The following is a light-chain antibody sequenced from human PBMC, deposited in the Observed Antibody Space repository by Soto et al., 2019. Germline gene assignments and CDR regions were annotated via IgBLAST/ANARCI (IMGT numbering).Light chain of an antibody. J-gene: IGKJ1*01. CDR1: QSVSRW. CDR2: EAS. V-gene: IGKV1-5*01. Sequence: DIQMTQSPSTLSASVGDTVTITCRASQSVSRWLNWYQQKPGKAPRLLIYEASNLASGVPMRFSSSGSGTEFVLTITSLQPADSATYYCQQFNSKVWTFGQGTRVEI. CDR3: QQFNSKVWT.